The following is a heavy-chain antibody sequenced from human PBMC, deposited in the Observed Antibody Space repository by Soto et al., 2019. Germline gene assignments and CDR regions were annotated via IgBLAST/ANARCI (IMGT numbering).Heavy chain of an antibody. CDR1: GGTFSSYT. CDR2: IIPILGIA. D-gene: IGHD3-22*01. CDR3: ARDGIYYDSSGYDY. V-gene: IGHV1-69*04. Sequence: SVKVSCKASGGTFSSYTISWVRQAPGQGLEWMGRIIPILGIANYAQKFQGRVTITADKSTSTAYMELSSLRSEDTAVYYCARDGIYYDSSGYDYWGQGTLVTVSS. J-gene: IGHJ4*02.